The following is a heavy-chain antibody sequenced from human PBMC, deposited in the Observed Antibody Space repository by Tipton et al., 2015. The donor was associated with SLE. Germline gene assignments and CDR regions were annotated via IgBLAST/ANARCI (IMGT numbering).Heavy chain of an antibody. CDR1: GYTFSDYY. CDR2: MDPSGGST. J-gene: IGHJ4*02. D-gene: IGHD1-26*01. V-gene: IGHV1-46*03. Sequence: QSGAEVKKPGASMKISCKASGYTFSDYYIHWVRQAPGQGLEWMGIMDPSGGSTSYAQKFQGRVTMTRDTSTSTVYMELSSLRSEDPAVYYCAREVRVVVGATYPDYWGQGTLVTVSS. CDR3: AREVRVVVGATYPDY.